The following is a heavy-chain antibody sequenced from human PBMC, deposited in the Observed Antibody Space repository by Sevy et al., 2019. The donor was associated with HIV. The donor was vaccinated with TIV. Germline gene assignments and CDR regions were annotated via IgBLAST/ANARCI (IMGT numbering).Heavy chain of an antibody. CDR1: GFSVSSHA. Sequence: GGSLRLSCAASGFSVSSHAMHWARQAPGKGLEWVALLSYDGGAQYYVDSVKGRFSISRDNSKNILYLQMNSLRPADTALYYCTRDAGYSVGWYPSNYWGQGTLVTVSS. V-gene: IGHV3-30*04. CDR2: LSYDGGAQ. D-gene: IGHD6-19*01. J-gene: IGHJ4*02. CDR3: TRDAGYSVGWYPSNY.